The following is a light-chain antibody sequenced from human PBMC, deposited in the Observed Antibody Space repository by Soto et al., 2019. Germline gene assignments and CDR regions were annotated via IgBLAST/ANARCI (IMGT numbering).Light chain of an antibody. J-gene: IGKJ4*01. CDR2: GAS. V-gene: IGKV3-20*01. CDR1: QSVSSSY. CDR3: QQYGSSPPRLT. Sequence: EIVLTQSPGTLSLCPGERATLSCRASQSVSSSYLAWYQQKPGQAPRLLIYGASSRATGIPDRFSGSGSGTDFTLTISRLVPEDFAVYYCQQYGSSPPRLTFGGGTKVDIK.